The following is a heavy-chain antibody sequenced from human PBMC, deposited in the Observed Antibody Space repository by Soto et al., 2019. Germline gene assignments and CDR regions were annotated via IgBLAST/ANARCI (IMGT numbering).Heavy chain of an antibody. CDR3: ARGGAAAEGGDNWFDP. CDR1: GGSFSGYY. D-gene: IGHD6-13*01. Sequence: QVQLQQWGAGLLKPSETLSLTCAVYGGSFSGYYWSWIRQPPGKGLEWIGEINHSGSTNYNPSLKRRVTGSVDRSKTQFALKLSSVSAAGTAVYYWARGGAAAEGGDNWFDPWGQGTLVTVSS. J-gene: IGHJ5*02. V-gene: IGHV4-34*01. CDR2: INHSGST.